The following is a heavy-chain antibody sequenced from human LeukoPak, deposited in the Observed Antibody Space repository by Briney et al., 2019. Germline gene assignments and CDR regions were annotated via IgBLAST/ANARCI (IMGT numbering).Heavy chain of an antibody. J-gene: IGHJ4*02. D-gene: IGHD1-1*01. CDR3: VRVGRSLHWNPDF. V-gene: IGHV4-59*01. CDR2: ISYSGKS. CDR1: GGSMSDYY. Sequence: PSETLSLTCTVSGGSMSDYYWGCIRQPPGKGLEWIGYISYSGKSNSNPSLKSRVTMSVDMSKNQFSLKLASVTAADTAVYYCVRVGRSLHWNPDFWGLGTLATVSS.